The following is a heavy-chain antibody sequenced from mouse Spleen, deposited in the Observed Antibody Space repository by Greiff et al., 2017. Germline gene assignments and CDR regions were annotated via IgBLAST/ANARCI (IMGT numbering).Heavy chain of an antibody. V-gene: IGHV2-9-1*01. CDR3: AMIYDGYPYYAMDY. Sequence: QVQLKESGPGLVAPSQSLSITCTVSGFSLTSYAISWVRQPPGKGLEWLGVIWTGGGTNYNSALNSRLSISKDNSKSQVFLKMNSLQTDDTARYYCAMIYDGYPYYAMDYWGQGTSVTVSS. D-gene: IGHD2-3*01. CDR1: GFSLTSYA. J-gene: IGHJ4*01. CDR2: IWTGGGT.